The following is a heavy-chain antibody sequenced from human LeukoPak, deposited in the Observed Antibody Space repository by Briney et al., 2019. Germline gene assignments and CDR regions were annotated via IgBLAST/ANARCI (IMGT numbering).Heavy chain of an antibody. V-gene: IGHV1-2*02. Sequence: ASVKVSCKASRYTFRDFYMHWVRQAPGQGLEWMGWINLNSGVTNYAQKFQGRVTMTRDTSISSAYMELSRLRSDDTAVYYCTSGGPDGSDYWGQGTLVTVSS. D-gene: IGHD2-15*01. J-gene: IGHJ4*02. CDR2: INLNSGVT. CDR3: TSGGPDGSDY. CDR1: RYTFRDFY.